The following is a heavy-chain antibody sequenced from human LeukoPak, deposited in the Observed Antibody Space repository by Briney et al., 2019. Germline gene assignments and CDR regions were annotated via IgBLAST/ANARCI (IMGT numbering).Heavy chain of an antibody. V-gene: IGHV3-48*01. J-gene: IGHJ4*02. CDR2: ISSSSSTI. Sequence: GGSLRLSCAASGFTFSSYRMNWVRQAPGKGLEWVSYISSSSSTIYYADSVKGRFTISGDNAKNSLYLQMNSLRAEDTAVYYCAGDWNDCGGDCYWAVGFGCWGKGTLVTVSS. CDR1: GFTFSSYR. D-gene: IGHD2-21*01. CDR3: AGDWNDCGGDCYWAVGFGC.